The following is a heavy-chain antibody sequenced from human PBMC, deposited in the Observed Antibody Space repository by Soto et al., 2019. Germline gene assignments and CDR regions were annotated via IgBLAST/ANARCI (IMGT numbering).Heavy chain of an antibody. CDR2: INPSGGYT. Sequence: ASVKVSCKASGYSFTDYYMHWVRQAPGQGLEWMGIINPSGGYTKYAQKFQGRVTMTRDTSTSTIYMKMSSLTSEDTAVYYCGRDPLTFYYGSGSEYYYGLDVWGQGTTVTVSS. D-gene: IGHD3-10*01. CDR1: GYSFTDYY. CDR3: GRDPLTFYYGSGSEYYYGLDV. J-gene: IGHJ6*02. V-gene: IGHV1-46*03.